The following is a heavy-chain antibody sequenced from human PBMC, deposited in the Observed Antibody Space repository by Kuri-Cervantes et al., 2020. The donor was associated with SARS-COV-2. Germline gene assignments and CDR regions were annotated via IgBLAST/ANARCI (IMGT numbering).Heavy chain of an antibody. CDR1: GFTFDDYG. J-gene: IGHJ6*03. D-gene: IGHD3-3*01. Sequence: LSLTCAASGFTFDDYGMSWVRQAPGKGLEWVSGINWNGGSTGYADSVKGRFTISRDNAKNSLYLQMNSLRAEDTALYYCARAYLWSGYYTDYYMDVWGKGTTVTDSS. V-gene: IGHV3-20*04. CDR3: ARAYLWSGYYTDYYMDV. CDR2: INWNGGST.